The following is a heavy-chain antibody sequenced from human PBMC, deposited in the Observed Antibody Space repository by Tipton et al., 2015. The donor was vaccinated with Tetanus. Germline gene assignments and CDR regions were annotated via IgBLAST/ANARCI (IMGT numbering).Heavy chain of an antibody. CDR3: ARATLKYCSGGSCYYYGMDV. J-gene: IGHJ6*02. CDR1: GYTFTSYY. CDR2: INPSGGST. V-gene: IGHV1-46*01. Sequence: QVQLVQSGAEVKKPGASVKVSCKASGYTFTSYYMHWVRQAPGQGLEWMGIINPSGGSTGYAQKFQGRVTMTRDTSTSTVYMELSSLRSEDTAVYYCARATLKYCSGGSCYYYGMDVWGQGTTVTVSS. D-gene: IGHD2-15*01.